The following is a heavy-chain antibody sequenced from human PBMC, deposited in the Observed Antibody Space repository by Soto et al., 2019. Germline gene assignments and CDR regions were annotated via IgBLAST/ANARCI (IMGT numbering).Heavy chain of an antibody. D-gene: IGHD1-26*01. V-gene: IGHV1-46*01. Sequence: ASVKVSCKASGYTFTSYYMHWVRQAPGQGLEWMGIINPSGGSTSYAQKFRGRVTMTRDTSTSTVYMELSSLRSEDTAVYYCARDLVGAAYYYYGMDVWGQGTTVTVSS. CDR2: INPSGGST. J-gene: IGHJ6*02. CDR1: GYTFTSYY. CDR3: ARDLVGAAYYYYGMDV.